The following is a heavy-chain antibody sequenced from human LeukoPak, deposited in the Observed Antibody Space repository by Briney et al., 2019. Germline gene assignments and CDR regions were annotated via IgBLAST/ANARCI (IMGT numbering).Heavy chain of an antibody. D-gene: IGHD3-16*02. V-gene: IGHV3-23*01. CDR1: GFTFSSYA. CDR2: ISGSGDSI. CDR3: ARGATPMITFGGVIVFHLTNWFDP. Sequence: PGGSLRLSCAASGFTFSSYAMSWVRQAPGKGLEWVSAISGSGDSIYYADSVKGRFTIARDNSKNTLYLQMHSLRAEDTAVYYCARGATPMITFGGVIVFHLTNWFDPWGQGTLVTVSS. J-gene: IGHJ5*01.